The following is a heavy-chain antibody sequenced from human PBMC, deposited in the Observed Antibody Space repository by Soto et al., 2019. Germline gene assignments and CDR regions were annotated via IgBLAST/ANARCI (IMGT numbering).Heavy chain of an antibody. Sequence: QVQLVESGGGVVQPGRSLRLSCAASGFTFSDYAMYWVRQAPGKWLEWVSFVSFDGNNKYYADSVKGRFTVTRDNSKNTLYLQMSSLRPDDTAVYYCARDHHTGSYYSYWGQGTLVTVSS. V-gene: IGHV3-30-3*01. CDR3: ARDHHTGSYYSY. CDR2: VSFDGNNK. CDR1: GFTFSDYA. J-gene: IGHJ4*02. D-gene: IGHD1-26*01.